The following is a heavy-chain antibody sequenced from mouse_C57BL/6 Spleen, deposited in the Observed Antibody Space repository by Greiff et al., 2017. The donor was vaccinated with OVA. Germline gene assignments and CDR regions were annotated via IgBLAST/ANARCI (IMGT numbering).Heavy chain of an antibody. D-gene: IGHD1-1*01. CDR3: ARLKGAVVATPYYFDY. J-gene: IGHJ2*01. CDR2: IHPNSGST. Sequence: VQLKESGAELVKPGASVKLSCKASGYTFTSYWMHWVKQRPGQGLEWIGMIHPNSGSTNYNEKFKSKATLTVDKSSSTAYMQLSSLTSEDSAVYYCARLKGAVVATPYYFDYWGQGTTLTVSS. CDR1: GYTFTSYW. V-gene: IGHV1-64*01.